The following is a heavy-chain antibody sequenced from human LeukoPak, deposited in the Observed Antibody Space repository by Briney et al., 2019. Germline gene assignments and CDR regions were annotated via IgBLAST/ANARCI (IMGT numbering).Heavy chain of an antibody. J-gene: IGHJ6*02. CDR2: ISFGGGHI. V-gene: IGHV3-21*01. D-gene: IGHD2/OR15-2a*01. Sequence: GGSLRLSCVASRFTFSSYSITWVRRAPGPGLEWVSSISFGGGHIFYTDSVKGRFTIFRDDSKNSLYLEMNSLRAEDTAVYFCARIVLMPPYGMDVWGQGTTVTVSS. CDR1: RFTFSSYS. CDR3: ARIVLMPPYGMDV.